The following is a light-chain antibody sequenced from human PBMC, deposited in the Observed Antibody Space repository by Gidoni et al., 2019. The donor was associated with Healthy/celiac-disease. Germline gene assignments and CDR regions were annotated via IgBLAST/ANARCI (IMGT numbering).Light chain of an antibody. CDR3: SSYTSSSTPLYV. Sequence: QSALTQPASVSGSPGQSITLSCTGTSSAVGGYNYVSWYQQHPGKAPKLMIYEVSNRPSGVSNRCSGSKSGNTASLTISGLQAEDEADYYCSSYTSSSTPLYVFGTGTKVTVL. V-gene: IGLV2-14*01. CDR2: EVS. J-gene: IGLJ1*01. CDR1: SSAVGGYNY.